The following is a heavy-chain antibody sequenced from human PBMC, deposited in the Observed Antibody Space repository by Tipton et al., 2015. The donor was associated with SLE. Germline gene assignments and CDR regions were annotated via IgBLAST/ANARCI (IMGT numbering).Heavy chain of an antibody. CDR1: GGSFSGYY. V-gene: IGHV4-34*01. Sequence: TLSLTCAVYGGSFSGYYWSWIRQPPGKGLEWIGEINHSGITNCNPSLKCRITISVDTSKNQFSLKLTSVTAADTAVFYCARGTYYDFWSGYQPHSFDYWGQGTLVTVSS. CDR3: ARGTYYDFWSGYQPHSFDY. CDR2: INHSGIT. D-gene: IGHD3-3*01. J-gene: IGHJ4*02.